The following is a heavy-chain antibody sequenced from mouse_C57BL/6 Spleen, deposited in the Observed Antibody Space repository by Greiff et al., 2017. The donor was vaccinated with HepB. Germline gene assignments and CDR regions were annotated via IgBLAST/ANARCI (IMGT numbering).Heavy chain of an antibody. J-gene: IGHJ3*01. V-gene: IGHV5-4*03. Sequence: EVMLVESGGGLVKPGGSLKLSCAASGFTFSSYAMSWVRQTPEKRLEWVATISDGGSYTYYPDNVKGRFTISRDNAKNNLYLQMSHLKSEDTAMYYCARGGYYGPGFAYWGQGTLVTVSA. CDR2: ISDGGSYT. CDR1: GFTFSSYA. D-gene: IGHD1-2*01. CDR3: ARGGYYGPGFAY.